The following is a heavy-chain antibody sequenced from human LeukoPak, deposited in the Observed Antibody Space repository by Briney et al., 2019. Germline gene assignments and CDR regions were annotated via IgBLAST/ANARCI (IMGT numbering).Heavy chain of an antibody. J-gene: IGHJ4*02. V-gene: IGHV4-39*07. Sequence: SETLSLTCTVSGGSISSSSYYWGWIRQPPGKGLEWIGEINHSGSTNYNPSLKSRVTISVDTSKNQFSLKLSSVTAADTAVYYCARSVGATASLDYWGQGTLVTVSS. CDR1: GGSISSSSYY. CDR2: INHSGST. CDR3: ARSVGATASLDY. D-gene: IGHD1-26*01.